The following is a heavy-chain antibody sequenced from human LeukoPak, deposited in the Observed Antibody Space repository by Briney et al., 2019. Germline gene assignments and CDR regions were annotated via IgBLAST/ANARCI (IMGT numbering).Heavy chain of an antibody. CDR2: IYYTGTT. D-gene: IGHD7-27*01. V-gene: IGHV4-61*01. Sequence: SSETLSLTCTVSGDSISSGLYYWTWIRQPPGKGLEWIGYIYYTGTTVYNPSLKSRVTIAMDTSENQFSLKLSSVTAADTAVYYCARGSGDSWGQGTLVTVSS. CDR3: ARGSGDS. CDR1: GDSISSGLYY. J-gene: IGHJ4*02.